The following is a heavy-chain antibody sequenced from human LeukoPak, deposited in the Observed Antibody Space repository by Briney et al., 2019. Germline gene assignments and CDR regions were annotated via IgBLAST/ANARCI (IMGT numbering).Heavy chain of an antibody. CDR2: SSSSSSYI. D-gene: IGHD6-6*01. J-gene: IGHJ6*03. V-gene: IGHV3-21*01. CDR3: ARGAAQGGYMDV. Sequence: PGGSLRLPCAASGFTFSSYSMNWVRQAPGKGLEWVSSSSSSSSYIYYADSVKGRFTISRDNAKNSLYLQMNSLRAEDTAVYYCARGAAQGGYMDVWGKGTTVTVSS. CDR1: GFTFSSYS.